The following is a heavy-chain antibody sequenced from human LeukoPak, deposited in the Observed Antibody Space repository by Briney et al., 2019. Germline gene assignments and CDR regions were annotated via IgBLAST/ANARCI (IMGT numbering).Heavy chain of an antibody. CDR2: ISGSGGST. J-gene: IGHJ3*02. D-gene: IGHD3-3*01. CDR3: AKVLRITIFGVVNEGAFDI. Sequence: GGSLRLSCAASGFTFSSYAMSWVRQAPGKGLEWVSAISGSGGSTYYADSVKGRFTISRDNSKNTLYLQMNSLRAEDTAVYYCAKVLRITIFGVVNEGAFDIWGQGTMVTVSS. CDR1: GFTFSSYA. V-gene: IGHV3-23*01.